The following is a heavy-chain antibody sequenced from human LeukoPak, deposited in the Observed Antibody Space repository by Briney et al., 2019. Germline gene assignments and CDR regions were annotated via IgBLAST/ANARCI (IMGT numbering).Heavy chain of an antibody. CDR3: AREHHDSSTGAFDV. J-gene: IGHJ3*01. CDR2: IWSDGSTT. Sequence: GGSLRLSCVASGFTFSSSGMHWVRQAPGKGLEWVAVIWSDGSTTYYGDSVKGRLTISRDNSKSTLYLQMNSLRAKDTAVYYCAREHHDSSTGAFDVWGQGTMVTVSS. D-gene: IGHD3-22*01. CDR1: GFTFSSSG. V-gene: IGHV3-33*01.